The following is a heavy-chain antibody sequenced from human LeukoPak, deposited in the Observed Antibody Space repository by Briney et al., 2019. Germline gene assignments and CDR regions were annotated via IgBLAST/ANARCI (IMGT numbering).Heavy chain of an antibody. CDR2: INPSGGST. Sequence: WASVKVSFKASGYTFNNHYMYWVRQAPGQGLEWMGVINPSGGSTSYAQKFQGRVTMTRDTSTRTVYMEVSSLRSEDTAVYYCARQGTYSSAIGMGYWGQGTLVTVSS. J-gene: IGHJ4*02. D-gene: IGHD6-19*01. V-gene: IGHV1-46*02. CDR3: ARQGTYSSAIGMGY. CDR1: GYTFNNHY.